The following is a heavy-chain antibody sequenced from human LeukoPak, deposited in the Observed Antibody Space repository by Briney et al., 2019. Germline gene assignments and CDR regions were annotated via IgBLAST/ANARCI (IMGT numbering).Heavy chain of an antibody. CDR3: AKEGDDSSGPGDY. CDR1: GFTFSSYE. V-gene: IGHV3-48*03. J-gene: IGHJ4*02. Sequence: GGSLRLSCAASGFTFSSYEMNWVRQAPGKGLEWVSYISSSGSTIYYADSVKGQFTISRDNAKNSLYLQMNSLRAEDTAVYYCAKEGDDSSGPGDYWGQGTLVTVSS. CDR2: ISSSGSTI. D-gene: IGHD3-22*01.